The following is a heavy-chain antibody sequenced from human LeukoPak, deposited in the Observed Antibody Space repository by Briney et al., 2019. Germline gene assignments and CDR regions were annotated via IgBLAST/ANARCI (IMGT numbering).Heavy chain of an antibody. V-gene: IGHV1-2*02. CDR1: GYTFTEYY. Sequence: GASVTVSYKTSGYTFTEYYMHWVGQAPGQGREGMGWGNPNSGDTYYAQKFQGRVTITRDTSISTAYMELSRLRSDDTAVYYCARLGYGDYGGGYYFDYWGQGTLVTVSS. CDR3: ARLGYGDYGGGYYFDY. J-gene: IGHJ4*02. D-gene: IGHD4-17*01. CDR2: GNPNSGDT.